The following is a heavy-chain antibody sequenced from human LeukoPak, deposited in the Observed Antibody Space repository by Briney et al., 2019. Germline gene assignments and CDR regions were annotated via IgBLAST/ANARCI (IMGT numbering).Heavy chain of an antibody. CDR1: GLTFGNAW. CDR2: IKSKNVGETT. D-gene: IGHD4-23*01. V-gene: IGHV3-15*01. J-gene: IGHJ4*02. CDR3: TTGPGNSGY. Sequence: GAPRLSCVVSGLTFGNAWMSWVRQAPGKGLEWVGRIKSKNVGETTEYAAPVQGRFTISRDDSKNTVYLQMSSLKTEDTAVYYCTTGPGNSGYWGQGTLVTVSS.